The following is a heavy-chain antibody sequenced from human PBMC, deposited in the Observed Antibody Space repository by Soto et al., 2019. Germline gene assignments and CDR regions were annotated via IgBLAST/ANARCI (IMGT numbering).Heavy chain of an antibody. CDR2: MNPNSGNT. CDR3: ADGRATYGLLTHDY. J-gene: IGHJ4*02. CDR1: GGTFSSYA. Sequence: ASVKVSCKASGGTFSSYAISWVRQAPGQGLEWMGWMNPNSGNTGYAQKFQGRVTMTRNTSISTAYMELSSLRSEDTAVYYCADGRATYGLLTHDYWGQGTLVTVSS. D-gene: IGHD3-10*01. V-gene: IGHV1-8*02.